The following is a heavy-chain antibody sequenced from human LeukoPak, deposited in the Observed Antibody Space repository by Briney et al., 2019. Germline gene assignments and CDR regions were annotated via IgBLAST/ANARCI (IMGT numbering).Heavy chain of an antibody. Sequence: ASVKVSCKASGGTFSSYAISWVRQAPGQGLEWMGGIIPIFGTANYAQKFQGRVTITADESTSTAYMELSSLRSEDTAVYYCARALPDILTYNWFDPWGQGTLVTVSS. J-gene: IGHJ5*02. CDR3: ARALPDILTYNWFDP. V-gene: IGHV1-69*13. CDR2: IIPIFGTA. D-gene: IGHD3-9*01. CDR1: GGTFSSYA.